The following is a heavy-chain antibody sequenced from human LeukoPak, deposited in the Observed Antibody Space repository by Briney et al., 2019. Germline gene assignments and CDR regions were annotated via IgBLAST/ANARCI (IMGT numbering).Heavy chain of an antibody. Sequence: GGSLRLSCAASGFTFSNAWMSWVRQAPGKGLEWVGRIKSKTDGGTTDYAAPVKGRFTISRDDSKNTLYLQMNSLKTEDTAVYYCARGLVVATAGTRDAFDIWGQGTMVTVSS. J-gene: IGHJ3*02. CDR2: IKSKTDGGTT. D-gene: IGHD6-13*01. CDR3: ARGLVVATAGTRDAFDI. V-gene: IGHV3-15*01. CDR1: GFTFSNAW.